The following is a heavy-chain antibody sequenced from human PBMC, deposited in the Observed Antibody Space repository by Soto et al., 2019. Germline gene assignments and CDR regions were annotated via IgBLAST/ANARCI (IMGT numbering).Heavy chain of an antibody. CDR3: TRDGGGSST. D-gene: IGHD3-16*01. CDR2: ISGSGGST. CDR1: GFTFSSYA. V-gene: IGHV3-23*01. Sequence: EVQLLESGGGLVQPGGYLRLSCAASGFTFSSYAMSWVRQAPGKGLDWVSSISGSGGSTYYADSIKGRFTISRDNSKNTLYLQMNSLRAEDTAVYYCTRDGGGSSTWGQGTLVTVSS. J-gene: IGHJ5*02.